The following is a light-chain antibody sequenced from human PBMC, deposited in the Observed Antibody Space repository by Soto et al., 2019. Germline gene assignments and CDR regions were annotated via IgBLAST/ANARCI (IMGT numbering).Light chain of an antibody. CDR2: GAS. Sequence: EIVLTQSPGTLSLSPGERATLSCRASQSVGSNYLAWYQQTPGQAPRLLIHGASTRATGIPDRFSGSGSGTDFTLTLSRLESEDSAVYYCHQYASSPFTFGQGTRLEIK. CDR1: QSVGSNY. V-gene: IGKV3-20*01. CDR3: HQYASSPFT. J-gene: IGKJ5*01.